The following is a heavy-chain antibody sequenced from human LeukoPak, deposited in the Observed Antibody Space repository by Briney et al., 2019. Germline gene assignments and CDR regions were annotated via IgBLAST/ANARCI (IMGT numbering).Heavy chain of an antibody. D-gene: IGHD6-13*01. J-gene: IGHJ4*02. V-gene: IGHV3-30*02. CDR2: IRYDGSYK. Sequence: PGGSLRLSCAASGFTFSSYGFHWVRQAPGKGLEWVAFIRYDGSYKYYADSVKGRFTISRDNSKNTLYLQMNSLTAEDTAVYYCAREAEQLFTLPDYWGQGTLVTVSS. CDR3: AREAEQLFTLPDY. CDR1: GFTFSSYG.